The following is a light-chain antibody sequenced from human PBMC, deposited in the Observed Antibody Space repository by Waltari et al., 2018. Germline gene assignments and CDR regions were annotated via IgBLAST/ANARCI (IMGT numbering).Light chain of an antibody. CDR1: QSVLSSIYNKNS. CDR3: QQYYTTPFT. V-gene: IGKV4-1*01. Sequence: DIVMTQSPDSLAVSLGERATMKCKSSQSVLSSIYNKNSLVWYQQKPGQPPKPLIYWASTRESGVPDRFSGSGSETDFTLTISSLQAEDVAVYYCQQYYTTPFTFGPGTKVDIK. J-gene: IGKJ3*01. CDR2: WAS.